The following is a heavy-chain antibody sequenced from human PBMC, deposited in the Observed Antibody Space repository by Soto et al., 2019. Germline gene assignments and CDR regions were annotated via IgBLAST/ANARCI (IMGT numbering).Heavy chain of an antibody. CDR1: GFTFSSHA. CDR2: ISYDGRND. CDR3: ARSLAVAGSGPDY. Sequence: GGSLRLSCEASGFTFSSHAMSWVRQAPGKGLEWVAVISYDGRNDYYADSVKGRFTISRDNSKNTLYLQMNSLRPEDTAVYYCARSLAVAGSGPDYWGQGTLVTVSS. V-gene: IGHV3-30*04. J-gene: IGHJ4*02. D-gene: IGHD6-19*01.